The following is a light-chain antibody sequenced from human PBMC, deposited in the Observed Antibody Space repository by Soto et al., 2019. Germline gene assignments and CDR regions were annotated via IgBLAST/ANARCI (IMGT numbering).Light chain of an antibody. CDR1: QDISSY. CDR3: QQYYRGIT. J-gene: IGKJ3*01. Sequence: DNQMTQSPSSLSASVGGRVTITCQASQDISSYLNWYQQKSGKAPKLLIYDASNLETGVPSRFSGSGSETDFTFTISSLQPEDIATYYCQQYYRGITFGPGTKVEIK. V-gene: IGKV1-33*01. CDR2: DAS.